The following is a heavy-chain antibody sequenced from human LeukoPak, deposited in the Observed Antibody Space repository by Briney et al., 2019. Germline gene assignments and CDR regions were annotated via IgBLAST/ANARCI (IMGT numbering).Heavy chain of an antibody. J-gene: IGHJ4*02. V-gene: IGHV4-59*01. CDR3: GRLNLPAVSGAFDY. Sequence: LETLSLTCTVSGGYISSYYWSWIRQPPGKGLEWIGYIFNSGSTNYNPSLKSRVTISVDTSKNQFSLKLSSVTAADTAVYYCGRLNLPAVSGAFDYWGQGTLVTVSS. CDR1: GGYISSYY. D-gene: IGHD2-2*01. CDR2: IFNSGST.